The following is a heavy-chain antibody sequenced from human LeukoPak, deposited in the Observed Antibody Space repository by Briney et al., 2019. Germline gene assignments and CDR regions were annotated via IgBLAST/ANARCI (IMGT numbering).Heavy chain of an antibody. CDR3: ARTSYYYEIDYFDY. J-gene: IGHJ4*02. CDR1: GYTFTNYG. CDR2: ISIYNGNT. Sequence: ASVKVSCKASGYTFTNYGVSWVPQAPGQGLEWMGWISIYNGNTNYAQKPQGRVTMTTDTSTSTAYMELRSLRSDDTAVYYCARTSYYYEIDYFDYWGQGTLVSVSS. V-gene: IGHV1-18*01. D-gene: IGHD3-22*01.